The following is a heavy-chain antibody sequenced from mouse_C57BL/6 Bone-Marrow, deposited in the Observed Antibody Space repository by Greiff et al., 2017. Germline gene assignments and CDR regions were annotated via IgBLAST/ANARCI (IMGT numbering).Heavy chain of an antibody. D-gene: IGHD1-1*01. J-gene: IGHJ2*01. V-gene: IGHV14-4*01. CDR2: IDPENGDT. CDR3: TTRGYGSSPR. CDR1: GFNIKDDY. Sequence: EVQLQQSGAELVRPGASVKLSCTASGFNIKDDYMHWVKQRPEQGLEWIGWIDPENGDTEYASKFQGKATITADTSSKTAYLQLSSLTSEDTAVYYCTTRGYGSSPRWGQGTTLTVSS.